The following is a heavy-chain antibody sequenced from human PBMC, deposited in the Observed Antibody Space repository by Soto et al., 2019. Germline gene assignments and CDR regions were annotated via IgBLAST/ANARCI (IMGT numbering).Heavy chain of an antibody. J-gene: IGHJ4*02. CDR2: IYYSGST. V-gene: IGHV4-59*01. CDR1: GGSISSYY. CDR3: ARALSASYDSSGYYYGVSGFDY. Sequence: SETLSLTCTVSGGSISSYYWSWIRQPPGKGLEWIGYIYYSGSTNYNPSLKSRVTISVDTSKNQFSLKLSSVTAADTAVYYCARALSASYDSSGYYYGVSGFDYWGQGTMVTVSS. D-gene: IGHD3-22*01.